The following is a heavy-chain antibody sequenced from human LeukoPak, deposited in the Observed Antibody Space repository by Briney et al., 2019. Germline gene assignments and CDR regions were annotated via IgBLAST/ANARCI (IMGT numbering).Heavy chain of an antibody. D-gene: IGHD4-23*01. V-gene: IGHV4-61*01. CDR3: AYWDKGYGGTNFDY. Sequence: SETLSLTCTVSGGSVSSGSYYWSWIRQPPGKGLEWIGYIYYSGSTNYNPSLKSRVTISVDTSKNQFSLKLSSVTAADTAVYYCAYWDKGYGGTNFDYWGRGTLVTVSS. J-gene: IGHJ4*02. CDR2: IYYSGST. CDR1: GGSVSSGSYY.